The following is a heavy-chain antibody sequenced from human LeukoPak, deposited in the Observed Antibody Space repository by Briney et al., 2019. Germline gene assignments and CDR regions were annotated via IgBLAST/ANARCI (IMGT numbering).Heavy chain of an antibody. V-gene: IGHV4-39*01. CDR1: GGSISSSSYY. D-gene: IGHD6-13*01. J-gene: IGHJ2*01. CDR2: IYYSGST. CDR3: ARDAAAAGNLDL. Sequence: PSETLPLTCTVSGGSISSSSYYWGWIRQPPGKGLEWVGRIYYSGSTYYNPSLKSRVTISVDTSKNQFSLKLSSVTAADTAVYYCARDAAAAGNLDLWGRGTLVTVSS.